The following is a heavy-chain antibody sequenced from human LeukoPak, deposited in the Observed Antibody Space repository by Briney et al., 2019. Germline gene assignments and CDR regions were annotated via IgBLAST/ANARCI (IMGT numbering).Heavy chain of an antibody. Sequence: GSLRLSCAASGFTFNNYDMNWVRQAPGKGPEWVSYISSSGSTIYYADSVKGRFTISRDNAKNSLYLQMNSLRAEDTAVYYCTRSSGTYYPYYFDYWGQGTLVTVSS. J-gene: IGHJ4*02. CDR1: GFTFNNYD. D-gene: IGHD3-10*01. V-gene: IGHV3-48*03. CDR3: TRSSGTYYPYYFDY. CDR2: ISSSGSTI.